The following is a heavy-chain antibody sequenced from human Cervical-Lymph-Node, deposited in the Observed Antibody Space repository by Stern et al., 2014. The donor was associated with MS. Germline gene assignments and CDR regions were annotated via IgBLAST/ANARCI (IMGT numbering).Heavy chain of an antibody. D-gene: IGHD7-27*01. CDR1: GGTFTSYG. CDR2: IVPLFGTA. V-gene: IGHV1-69*01. Sequence: VQLVESGAEVKKPGSSVTVSCKTSGGTFTSYGISWVRQAPGQGLEWKGGIVPLFGTAHYAPRFQGRATITADESTNTAYMELNNLRSEDTAVYYCARDHNWGADHYAMDVWGQGTTVTVSS. CDR3: ARDHNWGADHYAMDV. J-gene: IGHJ6*02.